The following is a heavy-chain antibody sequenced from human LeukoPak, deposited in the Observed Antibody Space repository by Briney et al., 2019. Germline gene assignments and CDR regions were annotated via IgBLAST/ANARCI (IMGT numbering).Heavy chain of an antibody. CDR1: GFTFSDYG. V-gene: IGHV3-33*01. CDR2: IWYDGSNK. Sequence: GGSLRLSCAASGFTFSDYGMHWVRQAPGKGLEWVAVIWYDGSNKYYADSVKGRFTISRDNSKNTLFPQMNSLRAEDTAVYYCARSLRDSSGYYFMDWGQGTLATVSS. D-gene: IGHD3-22*01. J-gene: IGHJ4*02. CDR3: ARSLRDSSGYYFMD.